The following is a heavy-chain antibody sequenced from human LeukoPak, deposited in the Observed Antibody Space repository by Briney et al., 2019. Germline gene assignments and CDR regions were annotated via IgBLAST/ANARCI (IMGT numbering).Heavy chain of an antibody. CDR3: ARGMRVELTPSPPFEY. CDR1: GGSISSPNIY. J-gene: IGHJ4*02. Sequence: SETLSLTCSISGGSISSPNIYWGWIRQPPGKGLEGIVNFYYSGKTYYNPSVKSRVTISVDTSKNQFSLTLRSVTAADTAVYYCARGMRVELTPSPPFEYWGQGTLVTVPS. CDR2: FYYSGKT. V-gene: IGHV4-39*01. D-gene: IGHD2-8*01.